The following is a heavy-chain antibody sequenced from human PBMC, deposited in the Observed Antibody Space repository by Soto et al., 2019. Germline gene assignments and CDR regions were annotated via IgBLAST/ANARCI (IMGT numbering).Heavy chain of an antibody. J-gene: IGHJ6*03. CDR3: ARDGMDYYGTFWNYYYMDV. D-gene: IGHD3-10*01. CDR2: IYSGGST. Sequence: GGSLRLSCAASGFTVSSNYMSWVRQAPGKGLEWVSVIYSGGSTYYADSVKGRFTISRDNSKNTLYLQMNSLRAEDTAVYYCARDGMDYYGTFWNYYYMDVWGKGTTVTVSS. CDR1: GFTVSSNY. V-gene: IGHV3-66*01.